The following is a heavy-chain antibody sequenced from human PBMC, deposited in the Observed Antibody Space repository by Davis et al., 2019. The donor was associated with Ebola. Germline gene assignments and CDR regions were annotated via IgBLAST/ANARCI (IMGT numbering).Heavy chain of an antibody. J-gene: IGHJ4*02. CDR1: GFTFSSYS. Sequence: GESLKISCAASGFTFSSYSMNWVRQAPGKGLEWVSYISSSSSTIYYADSVKGRFTISRDNAKNSLYLQMNSLRAEDTAVYYCARDGDYDLLTGYPQGVDYWGQGTLVTVSS. D-gene: IGHD3-9*01. V-gene: IGHV3-48*04. CDR2: ISSSSSTI. CDR3: ARDGDYDLLTGYPQGVDY.